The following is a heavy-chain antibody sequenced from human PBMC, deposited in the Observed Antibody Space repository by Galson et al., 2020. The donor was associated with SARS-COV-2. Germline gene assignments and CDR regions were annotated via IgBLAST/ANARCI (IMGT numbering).Heavy chain of an antibody. CDR3: ASEEGLTTVTIHYYGMDV. D-gene: IGHD4-17*01. CDR1: GFTFSSYA. V-gene: IGHV3-30-3*01. CDR2: ISYDGSNK. J-gene: IGHJ6*02. Sequence: GGSLRLSCAASGFTFSSYAMYWVRQAPGKGLEWVAVISYDGSNKYYADSVKGRFTISRDNSKNTLYLQMNSLRAEDTAVYYCASEEGLTTVTIHYYGMDVWGQGTTVTVSS.